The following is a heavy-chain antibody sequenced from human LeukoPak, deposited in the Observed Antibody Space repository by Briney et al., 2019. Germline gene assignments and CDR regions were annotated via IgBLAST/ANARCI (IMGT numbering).Heavy chain of an antibody. V-gene: IGHV3-49*04. CDR2: IRSKAYGETT. CDR3: TRGRRGFWSGYYTYYFDY. Sequence: GGSLTLSCTASGFTFGDYAMGWVRQAQGKGREWVGFIRSKAYGETTEYAASVKGRFTISRDDSKRIAYPQMNSLKTEDTAVYYCTRGRRGFWSGYYTYYFDYWGQGTLVTVSS. D-gene: IGHD3-3*01. CDR1: GFTFGDYA. J-gene: IGHJ4*02.